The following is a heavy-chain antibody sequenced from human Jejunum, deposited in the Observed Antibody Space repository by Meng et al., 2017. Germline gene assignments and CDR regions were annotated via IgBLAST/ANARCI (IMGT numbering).Heavy chain of an antibody. CDR2: IYYSGTT. Sequence: QVQLQGAGPGLVKPSQTLSFPCTVSGGSISSGIYFWTWIRQHPGKGLEWIGNIYYSGTTNYNPSLKSLVTISVDTSKNQFSLKLTSVTAADTAVYYCARGGYYSFDYWGQGTLVTVSS. D-gene: IGHD5-18*01. CDR1: GGSISSGIYF. J-gene: IGHJ4*02. CDR3: ARGGYYSFDY. V-gene: IGHV4-31*01.